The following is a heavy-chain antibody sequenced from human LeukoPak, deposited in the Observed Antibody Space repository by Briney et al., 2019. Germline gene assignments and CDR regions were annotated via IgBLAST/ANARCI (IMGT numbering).Heavy chain of an antibody. CDR3: AKDLDYYGSGSYYPPDY. D-gene: IGHD3-10*01. J-gene: IGHJ4*02. CDR2: ISYDGSNK. CDR1: GFTFSSYA. Sequence: PGGSLRLSCAASGFTFSSYAMHWVRQAPGKGLEWVAVISYDGSNKYYADSVKGRFTISRDNSKDTLYLQMNSLRAEDTAVYYCAKDLDYYGSGSYYPPDYWGQGTLVTVSS. V-gene: IGHV3-30-3*01.